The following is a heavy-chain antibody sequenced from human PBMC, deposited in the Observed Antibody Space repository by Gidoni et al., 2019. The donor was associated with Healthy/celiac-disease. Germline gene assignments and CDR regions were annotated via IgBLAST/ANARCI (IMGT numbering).Heavy chain of an antibody. D-gene: IGHD6-13*01. CDR3: AKCHPSIAAAGSLPDY. CDR1: GFTFSSYA. CDR2: ISGSGGST. V-gene: IGHV3-23*01. J-gene: IGHJ4*02. Sequence: EVQLLESGGGLVQPGGSLRLSCAASGFTFSSYAMSWVRQAPGKGLEWVSAISGSGGSTYYADSVKGRFTISRDNSKNTLYLQMNSLRAEDTAVYYCAKCHPSIAAAGSLPDYWGQGTLVTVSS.